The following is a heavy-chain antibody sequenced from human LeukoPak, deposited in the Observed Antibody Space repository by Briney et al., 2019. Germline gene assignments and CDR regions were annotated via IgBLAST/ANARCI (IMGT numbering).Heavy chain of an antibody. J-gene: IGHJ6*02. V-gene: IGHV4-59*01. Sequence: SETLSLTCTVSGGSISSYYWSWIRQPPGEGLEWVGYIYYSGSTNYNPSLKSRVTISVDTSKNQFSLKLSSVTAADTAVYYCARGRYDSSGYYGPFPNYYYYGMDVWGQGTTVTVSS. CDR2: IYYSGST. CDR1: GGSISSYY. D-gene: IGHD3-22*01. CDR3: ARGRYDSSGYYGPFPNYYYYGMDV.